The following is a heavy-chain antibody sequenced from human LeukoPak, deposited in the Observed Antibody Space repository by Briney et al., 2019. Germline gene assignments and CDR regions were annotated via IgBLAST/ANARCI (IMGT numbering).Heavy chain of an antibody. J-gene: IGHJ5*02. CDR2: MNPNSGNT. CDR1: GYTFTSYD. D-gene: IGHD1-7*01. CDR3: YPSPAVYQRKLRRWFDP. Sequence: GASVKVSCKASGYTFTSYDINWVRQATGQGLEWMGWMNPNSGNTGYARKFQGRVTMTRTTSISTAYMELSSLRSEDTAVYYCYPSPAVYQRKLRRWFDPWGQGTLVAVSS. V-gene: IGHV1-8*01.